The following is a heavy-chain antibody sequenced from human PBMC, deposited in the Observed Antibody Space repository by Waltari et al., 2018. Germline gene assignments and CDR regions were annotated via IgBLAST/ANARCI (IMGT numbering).Heavy chain of an antibody. Sequence: QVQLQESGPGLVKPSETLSLTCAVSGYSISSGYYWGWIRQPPGKGLEWIGSIYHSGSTYYTPSLKSRVTISVDTSKNQFSLKLSSVTAADTAVYYCARAVPHFDYWGQGTLVTVSS. CDR2: IYHSGST. CDR3: ARAVPHFDY. J-gene: IGHJ4*02. CDR1: GYSISSGYY. V-gene: IGHV4-38-2*01. D-gene: IGHD1-1*01.